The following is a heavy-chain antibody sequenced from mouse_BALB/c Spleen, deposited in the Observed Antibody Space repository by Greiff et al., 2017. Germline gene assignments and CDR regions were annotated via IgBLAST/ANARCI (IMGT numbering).Heavy chain of an antibody. CDR2: IYPGGGYT. Sequence: QVHVKQSGAELVRPGTSVKISCKASGYTFTNYWLGWVKQRPGHGLEWIGDIYPGGGYTNYNEKFKGKATLTADTSSSTAYMQLSSLTSEDSAVYVCARDGSFDYWGQGTTLTVSS. CDR1: GYTFTNYW. D-gene: IGHD1-1*01. J-gene: IGHJ2*01. CDR3: ARDGSFDY. V-gene: IGHV1-63*02.